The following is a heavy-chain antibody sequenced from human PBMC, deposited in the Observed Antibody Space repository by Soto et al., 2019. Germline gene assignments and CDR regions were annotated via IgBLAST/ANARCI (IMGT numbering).Heavy chain of an antibody. Sequence: EVQLVESGGGLVKPGGSLRLSCAASGFTFSNAWMNWVRQAPGKGLEWVGRIKSKTDGGTTDYAAPVKGRFTISRDDSRNTLYLQMNRLKTEDAAVYYCIRLGLLDNWFDPWGQGTLVTVSS. CDR3: IRLGLLDNWFDP. CDR1: GFTFSNAW. V-gene: IGHV3-15*07. CDR2: IKSKTDGGTT. D-gene: IGHD2-15*01. J-gene: IGHJ5*02.